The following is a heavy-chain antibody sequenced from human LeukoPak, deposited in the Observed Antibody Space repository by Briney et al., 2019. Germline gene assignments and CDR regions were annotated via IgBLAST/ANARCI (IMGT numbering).Heavy chain of an antibody. CDR2: IYSGGST. Sequence: AGSLRLSCAASGFTVSSNYMSWVRQAPGKGLEWVSVIYSGGSTYYGGSVKGRFTISRDNSKNTLYLQMNSLRAEDTAVYYCARDPSGVYYDSSGYYYGFAYWGQGTLVTVSS. V-gene: IGHV3-66*01. D-gene: IGHD3-22*01. CDR3: ARDPSGVYYDSSGYYYGFAY. CDR1: GFTVSSNY. J-gene: IGHJ4*02.